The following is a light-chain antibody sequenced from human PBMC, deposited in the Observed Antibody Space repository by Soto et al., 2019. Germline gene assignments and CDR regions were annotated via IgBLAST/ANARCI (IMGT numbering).Light chain of an antibody. CDR1: SSDVGGYNY. CDR3: SSYSTTSTLV. Sequence: QSALTQPASVSGSPGQSITISCTGTSSDVGGYNYVCWYQQHPGKAPKLMIYDVTYRPSGVSNRFSASKSGNTASLTISGLQAEDAADYYCSSYSTTSTLVFGGGTKLTVL. CDR2: DVT. V-gene: IGLV2-14*03. J-gene: IGLJ2*01.